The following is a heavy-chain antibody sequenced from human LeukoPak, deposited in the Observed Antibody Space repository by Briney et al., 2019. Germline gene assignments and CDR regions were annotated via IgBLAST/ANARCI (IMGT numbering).Heavy chain of an antibody. V-gene: IGHV4-61*02. Sequence: SETLSLTCTVSGNSISSGDNYWSWIRQPAGKGLEWIGRIYTSGSTNYNPSLKSRVTISVDTSKNQFSLKLSSVTAADTAVYYCAREGVVVVTAITNWFDPWGQGTLVTVSS. J-gene: IGHJ5*02. CDR1: GNSISSGDNY. CDR2: IYTSGST. D-gene: IGHD2-21*02. CDR3: AREGVVVVTAITNWFDP.